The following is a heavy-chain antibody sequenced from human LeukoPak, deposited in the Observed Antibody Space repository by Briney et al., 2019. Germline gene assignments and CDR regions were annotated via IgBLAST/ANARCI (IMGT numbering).Heavy chain of an antibody. V-gene: IGHV3-11*01. CDR3: ASPLPPVVTGSFDY. CDR1: GFTFSDYY. Sequence: GGSLRLSCAASGFTFSDYYMSWIRQAPGKGLEWVSYISSSGSTIYYADSVKGRLTISRDNAKNSLYLQMNSLRAEDTAVYYCASPLPPVVTGSFDYWGKGTWSPSPQ. J-gene: IGHJ4*03. CDR2: ISSSGSTI. D-gene: IGHD4-23*01.